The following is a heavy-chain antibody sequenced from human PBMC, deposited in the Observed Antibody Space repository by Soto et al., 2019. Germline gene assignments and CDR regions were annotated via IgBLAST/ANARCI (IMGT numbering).Heavy chain of an antibody. CDR2: ISAYNGNT. Sequence: QIQLVQSGAEVKKPGASVKVSCKASGYTFSSYHITWVRQAPGQGLEWMGWISAYNGNTNYAQNRKGRVTMTTDPSRSTVYMELRSLRPDDTAVHYCARDLAPVDYWGQGTLFTVSS. CDR1: GYTFSSYH. CDR3: ARDLAPVDY. V-gene: IGHV1-18*01. J-gene: IGHJ4*02.